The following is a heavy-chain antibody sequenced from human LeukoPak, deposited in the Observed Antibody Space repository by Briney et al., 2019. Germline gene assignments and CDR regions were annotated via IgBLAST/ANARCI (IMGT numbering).Heavy chain of an antibody. CDR2: IYYSGST. CDR3: ARHPYSSSSEWFDP. D-gene: IGHD6-6*01. Sequence: SETLSLTCTVSGGSISSSSYYWGWIRQPPGKGLEWIGSIYYSGSTYYNPSLKSRVTISVDTSKNRFSLKLSSVTAADTAVYYCARHPYSSSSEWFDPWGQGTLVTVSS. J-gene: IGHJ5*02. CDR1: GGSISSSSYY. V-gene: IGHV4-39*01.